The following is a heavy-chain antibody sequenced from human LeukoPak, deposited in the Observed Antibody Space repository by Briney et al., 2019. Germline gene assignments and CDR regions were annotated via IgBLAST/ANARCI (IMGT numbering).Heavy chain of an antibody. CDR1: GFTFSSYG. CDR2: IRYDGSNK. Sequence: GGSLRLSCAASGFTFSSYGMHWVRQAPGKGLEWVAFIRYDGSNKYYADSVKGRFTISRDNSKNTLYLQMNSQRAEDTAMYFCAKDKDPWKSTSISDFDYWGQGTLVTVSS. V-gene: IGHV3-30*02. J-gene: IGHJ4*02. D-gene: IGHD1-1*01. CDR3: AKDKDPWKSTSISDFDY.